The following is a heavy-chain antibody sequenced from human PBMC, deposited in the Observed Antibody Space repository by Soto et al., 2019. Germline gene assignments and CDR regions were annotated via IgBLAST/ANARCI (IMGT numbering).Heavy chain of an antibody. J-gene: IGHJ4*02. V-gene: IGHV3-30*18. D-gene: IGHD1-26*01. CDR3: AKGFGNYWAFDY. CDR2: ISNDGSNK. Sequence: QVHLVESGGGVVQPGRSLRLSCAASGFSFSTYGMHWVRQAPGKGLEWVAFISNDGSNKYYADSVKGRFTISRDNSKNTLYLQMNSLRAEGTAVYYWAKGFGNYWAFDYWGQGTLVTGSS. CDR1: GFSFSTYG.